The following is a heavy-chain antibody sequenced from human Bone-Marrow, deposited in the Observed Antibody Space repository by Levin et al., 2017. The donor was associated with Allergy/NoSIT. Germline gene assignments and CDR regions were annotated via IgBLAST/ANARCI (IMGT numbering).Heavy chain of an antibody. J-gene: IGHJ4*02. CDR2: ISGSGTST. CDR3: AKGAGWVAGAVALI. V-gene: IGHV3-23*01. CDR1: GFTFSSYA. D-gene: IGHD6-19*01. Sequence: GESLKISCAASGFTFSSYAMSWVRQAPGKGLDWVSAISGSGTSTYFADSVKGRFTISRDNSMTTLYLQMNSLRAEDTAVYYCAKGAGWVAGAVALIWGQGTLVTVSS.